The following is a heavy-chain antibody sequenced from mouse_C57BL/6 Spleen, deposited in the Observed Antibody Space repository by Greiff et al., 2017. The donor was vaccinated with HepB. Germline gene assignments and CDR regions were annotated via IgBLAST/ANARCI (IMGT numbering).Heavy chain of an antibody. CDR2: ISSGGDYI. J-gene: IGHJ4*01. V-gene: IGHV5-9-1*02. D-gene: IGHD1-1*01. Sequence: EVQVVESGEGLVKPGGSLKLSCAASGFTFSSYAMSWVRQTPEKRLEWVAYISSGGDYIYYADTVKGRFTISRDNARNTLYLQMSSLKSEDTAMYYCTRDYGSTEDYYAMDYWGQGTSVTVSS. CDR1: GFTFSSYA. CDR3: TRDYGSTEDYYAMDY.